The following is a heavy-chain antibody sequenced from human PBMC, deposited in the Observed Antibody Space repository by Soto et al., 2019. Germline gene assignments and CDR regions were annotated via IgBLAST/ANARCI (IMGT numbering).Heavy chain of an antibody. CDR1: GFTFSSYA. V-gene: IGHV3-23*01. CDR2: ISGSGGST. CDR3: AKDQGSSPRWDY. J-gene: IGHJ4*02. Sequence: HPGGSLRLSCAASGFTFSSYAMSWVRQAPGKGLEWVSAISGSGGSTYYADSVKGRFTISRDNSKNTLYLQMNSLRAEDTAVYYCAKDQGSSPRWDYWGQGTLVTVSS. D-gene: IGHD2-2*01.